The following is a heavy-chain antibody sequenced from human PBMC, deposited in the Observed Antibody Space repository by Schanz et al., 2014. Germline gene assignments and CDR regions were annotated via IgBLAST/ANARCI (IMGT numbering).Heavy chain of an antibody. CDR3: ARRYSGRYCFDY. Sequence: VQLVESGGGLVQPGESLRLSCAVSGFSFSSYSMSWVRQAPGKGLEWIAYISSGGTTIYYADSVKGRFTISRDNAKSSLYLQMNSLRDEDTAVYYCARRYSGRYCFDYWGQGTLVAVSS. CDR1: GFSFSSYS. J-gene: IGHJ4*02. V-gene: IGHV3-48*02. D-gene: IGHD1-26*01. CDR2: ISSGGTTI.